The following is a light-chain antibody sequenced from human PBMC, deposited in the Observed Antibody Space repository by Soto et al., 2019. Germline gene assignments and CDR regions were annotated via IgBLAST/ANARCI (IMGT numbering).Light chain of an antibody. CDR1: QGIRND. J-gene: IGKJ1*01. Sequence: AIQMTQSPSSLSASVGDRVTISCRASQGIRNDLAWYQQKPGKAPKLLIFAASNLQSGVPSRFSGSGSGTDFTLTISRPQPEDFATYYCQQYNSYSWTFXQGTKADIK. CDR2: AAS. V-gene: IGKV1-6*01. CDR3: QQYNSYSWT.